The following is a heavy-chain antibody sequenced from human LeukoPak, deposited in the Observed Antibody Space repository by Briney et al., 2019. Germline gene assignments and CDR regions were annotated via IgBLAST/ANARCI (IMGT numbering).Heavy chain of an antibody. CDR1: GFTVSSNY. CDR3: ARGKVGATPYFDY. Sequence: GGSLRLSCAASGFTVSSNYMSWVRQAPEKGLEWASVIYSGGSTYYADSVKGRFTISRDNSKNTLYLQMNSLRAEDTAVYYCARGKVGATPYFDYWGQGTLVTVSS. CDR2: IYSGGST. D-gene: IGHD1-26*01. J-gene: IGHJ4*02. V-gene: IGHV3-53*01.